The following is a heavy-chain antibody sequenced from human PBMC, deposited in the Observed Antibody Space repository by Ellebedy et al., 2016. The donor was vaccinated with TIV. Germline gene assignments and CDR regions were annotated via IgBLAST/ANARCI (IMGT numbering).Heavy chain of an antibody. D-gene: IGHD3-22*01. CDR1: GFTFRNYG. J-gene: IGHJ6*02. CDR2: ISNDGSNT. V-gene: IGHV3-30*18. CDR3: TKDKSPAGYYYYGMDV. Sequence: PGGSLRLSCAASGFTFRNYGMHWVRQAPGKGLEWVAIISNDGSNTYYADSVKGRFTISRDNSKNTLFLQTNSLRTEDTAVYYFTKDKSPAGYYYYGMDVWGRGTTVSVSS.